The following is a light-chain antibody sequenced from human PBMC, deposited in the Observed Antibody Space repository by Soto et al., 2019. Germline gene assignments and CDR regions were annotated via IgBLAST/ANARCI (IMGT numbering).Light chain of an antibody. CDR1: QSISSW. CDR3: QQYNSYSWT. J-gene: IGKJ1*01. CDR2: KAS. Sequence: DININHSPSTLSASVGEGVTITCRASQSISSWLAWYQQKPGKAPKLLIYKASSLQSGVPSRFSGSGSGTEFTLTISSLQPDDFATYYCQQYNSYSWTFGQGTKVDI. V-gene: IGKV1-5*03.